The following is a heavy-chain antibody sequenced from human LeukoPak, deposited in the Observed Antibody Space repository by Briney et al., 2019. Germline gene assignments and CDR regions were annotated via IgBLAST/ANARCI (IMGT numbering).Heavy chain of an antibody. CDR2: ISYDGSNK. D-gene: IGHD3-3*01. CDR3: AREEWYYFDY. V-gene: IGHV3-30-3*01. Sequence: PGGSLRLSCVASGFTFNTYAIHWVRQAPGKGLEWVAVISYDGSNKYYEDSVKDRFTISRDNSKNTLYLQMNSLRAEDMAVYYCAREEWYYFDYWGQGTLVTVSS. CDR1: GFTFNTYA. J-gene: IGHJ4*02.